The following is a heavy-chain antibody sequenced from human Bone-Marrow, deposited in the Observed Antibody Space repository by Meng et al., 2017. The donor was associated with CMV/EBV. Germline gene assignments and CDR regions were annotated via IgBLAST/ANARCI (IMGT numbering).Heavy chain of an antibody. CDR3: AKQPHYYENSGYL. CDR2: IYSDGRRT. D-gene: IGHD3-22*01. CDR1: GCIISTDA. Sequence: AAAGCIISTDAMNWVRQAPGKGLEWVSVIYSDGRRTYYADSVGDRYTISRDNSKNTLYLQMNSLRAEDTAVYYCAKQPHYYENSGYLWGQGTLVTVSS. J-gene: IGHJ4*02. V-gene: IGHV3-23*03.